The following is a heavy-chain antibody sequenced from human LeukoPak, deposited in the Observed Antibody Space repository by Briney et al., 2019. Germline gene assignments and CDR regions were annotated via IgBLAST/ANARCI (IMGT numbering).Heavy chain of an antibody. CDR3: AKGVSAYDFWSAQEGDWFDP. CDR2: IRYDGSNK. J-gene: IGHJ5*02. CDR1: GFTFSSYG. D-gene: IGHD3-3*01. V-gene: IGHV3-30*02. Sequence: GGSLRLSCAASGFTFSSYGMHWVRQAPGKGLEWVAFIRYDGSNKYYADSVKGRFTISRDNSKNTLYLQMNSLGAEDTAVYYCAKGVSAYDFWSAQEGDWFDPWGQGTLVTVSS.